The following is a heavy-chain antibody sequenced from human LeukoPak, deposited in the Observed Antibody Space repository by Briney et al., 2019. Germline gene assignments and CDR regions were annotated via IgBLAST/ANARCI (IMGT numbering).Heavy chain of an antibody. CDR1: GGSFSYYY. V-gene: IGHV4-34*01. J-gene: IGHJ4*02. Sequence: SQTLSLTCAVYGGSFSYYYSSWIRHPPAKALHWMGGMNHSGITNYNPSLKSRVTMSADTSKNQFSLKLTSVTAADTAVYYCARETPGAGHFDYWGQGSLVTVSS. CDR3: ARETPGAGHFDY. CDR2: MNHSGIT. D-gene: IGHD7-27*01.